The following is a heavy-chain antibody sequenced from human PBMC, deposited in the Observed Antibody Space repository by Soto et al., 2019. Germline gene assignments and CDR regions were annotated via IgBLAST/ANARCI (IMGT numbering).Heavy chain of an antibody. Sequence: ASLKITSKDSGYTFTGYYMHWVRQAPGQGLEWMGWINPNSGGTNYAQKFQGRVTMTRDTSISTAYMELSRLRSDDTAVYYCARDLDTAIIRMRDYYYGMDVWGQGTTFTVSS. D-gene: IGHD5-18*01. V-gene: IGHV1-2*02. CDR1: GYTFTGYY. J-gene: IGHJ6*02. CDR2: INPNSGGT. CDR3: ARDLDTAIIRMRDYYYGMDV.